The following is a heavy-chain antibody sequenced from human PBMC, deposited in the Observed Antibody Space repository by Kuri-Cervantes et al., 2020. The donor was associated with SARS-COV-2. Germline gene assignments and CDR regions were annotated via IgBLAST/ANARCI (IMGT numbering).Heavy chain of an antibody. Sequence: SVKVSCKASGYTFTSYGISWVRQAPGQGLEWMGGIIPIFGTANYAQKFQGRVTITADESTSTAYMELSSLRSEDTAVYYCAKDALGYCSGGSCYGYYYGMDVWGQGTTVTVSS. J-gene: IGHJ6*02. CDR1: GYTFTSYG. D-gene: IGHD2-15*01. CDR3: AKDALGYCSGGSCYGYYYGMDV. CDR2: IIPIFGTA. V-gene: IGHV1-69*13.